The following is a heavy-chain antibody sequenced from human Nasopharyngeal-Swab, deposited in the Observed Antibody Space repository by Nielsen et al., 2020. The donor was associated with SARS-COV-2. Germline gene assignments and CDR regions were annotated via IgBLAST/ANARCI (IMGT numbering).Heavy chain of an antibody. CDR3: ARGGGAFRLGFDS. J-gene: IGHJ4*02. Sequence: SETLPLTCTVSGGSIRSYYWSWIRQPPGKGLEWIGYVYYSGSTNYNPSLKSRVTISLDTSKNQFSLNLTSVTAADTAIYFCARGGGAFRLGFDSWGQGTLVTVSS. CDR2: VYYSGST. CDR1: GGSIRSYY. V-gene: IGHV4-59*01. D-gene: IGHD7-27*01.